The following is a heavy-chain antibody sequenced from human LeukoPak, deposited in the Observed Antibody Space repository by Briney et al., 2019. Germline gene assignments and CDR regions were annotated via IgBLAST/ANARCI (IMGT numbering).Heavy chain of an antibody. CDR3: GRIAVAIGYFDY. CDR1: GGSFSGYY. Sequence: PSETLSLTCAAYGGSFSGYYWSWIRQPPGKGLEWIGEINHSGSTNYNPSLKSRVTISVDTSKNQFSLKLSSVTAADTAVYYCGRIAVAIGYFDYWGQGTLVTVSS. V-gene: IGHV4-34*01. CDR2: INHSGST. J-gene: IGHJ4*02. D-gene: IGHD6-19*01.